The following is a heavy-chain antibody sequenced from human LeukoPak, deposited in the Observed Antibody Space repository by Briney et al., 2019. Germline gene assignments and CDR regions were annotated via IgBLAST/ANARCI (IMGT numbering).Heavy chain of an antibody. Sequence: TGGSLRLSCAASGFTFSSYAMSWVRQAPGKGLEWVSGISGSGDNTYYADSVKGRFTISRDNSKNTLYEQVNSLGTEDTAAYYCAKGCYYDSSGSFYFDYWGQGTLVTVSS. CDR2: ISGSGDNT. CDR3: AKGCYYDSSGSFYFDY. D-gene: IGHD3-22*01. V-gene: IGHV3-23*01. J-gene: IGHJ4*02. CDR1: GFTFSSYA.